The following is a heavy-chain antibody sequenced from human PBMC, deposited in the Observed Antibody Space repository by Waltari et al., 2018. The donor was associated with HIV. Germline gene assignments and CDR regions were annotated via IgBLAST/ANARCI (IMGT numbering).Heavy chain of an antibody. J-gene: IGHJ4*02. V-gene: IGHV1-2*02. Sequence: QVQLVQSGAEVRKPGASVRVSCKASGTTFTYNYINWVRQAPGQGLEWMGWHNPSSGGTKYAHRFQGRVTMTRDTSINTAYMDLSGLTSDDTAVYFCARDRSIVSRHYDNAVSPYFDSWGQGTLVTVSS. CDR3: ARDRSIVSRHYDNAVSPYFDS. CDR1: GTTFTYNY. D-gene: IGHD3-22*01. CDR2: HNPSSGGT.